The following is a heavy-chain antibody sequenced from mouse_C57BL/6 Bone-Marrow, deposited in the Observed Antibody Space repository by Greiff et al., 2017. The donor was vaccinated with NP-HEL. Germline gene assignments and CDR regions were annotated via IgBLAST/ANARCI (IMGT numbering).Heavy chain of an antibody. J-gene: IGHJ4*01. CDR2: ISYDGSN. V-gene: IGHV3-6*01. Sequence: EVKLQESGPGLVKPSQSLSLTCSVTGYSITSGYYWNWIRQFPGNKLEWMGYISYDGSNNYNPSLKNRISITRDTSKNQFFLKLNSVTTEDTATYYCAREERAMDYWGQGTSVTVSS. CDR3: AREERAMDY. CDR1: GYSITSGYY.